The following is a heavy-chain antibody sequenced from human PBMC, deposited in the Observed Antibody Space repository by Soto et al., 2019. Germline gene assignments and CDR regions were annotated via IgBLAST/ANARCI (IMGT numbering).Heavy chain of an antibody. D-gene: IGHD3-22*01. J-gene: IGHJ4*02. CDR3: AKTPPAYDSSGYSWGGHYYFDY. Sequence: GESLKISCKGSGYGFTSYWIGWVRQMPGKGLEWMGIIYPGDSDTRYSPSFQGQVTISADKSISTAYLQWSSLKASDTAMYYCAKTPPAYDSSGYSWGGHYYFDYWGQGTLVTVSS. V-gene: IGHV5-51*01. CDR2: IYPGDSDT. CDR1: GYGFTSYW.